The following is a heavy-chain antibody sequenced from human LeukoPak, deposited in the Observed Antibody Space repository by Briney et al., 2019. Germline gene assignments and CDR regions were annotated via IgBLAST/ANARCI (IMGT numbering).Heavy chain of an antibody. D-gene: IGHD1-7*01. CDR3: ARGPMSLWELAFDI. J-gene: IGHJ3*02. CDR2: IYYSGST. Sequence: SETLSLTCTVSGGSISSYYWSWIRQPPGKGLEWIGYIYYSGSTNYNPSLKSRVTISVDTSKNQFSLKLSSVTAADTAVYYCARGPMSLWELAFDIWGQGTMVTVSS. CDR1: GGSISSYY. V-gene: IGHV4-59*12.